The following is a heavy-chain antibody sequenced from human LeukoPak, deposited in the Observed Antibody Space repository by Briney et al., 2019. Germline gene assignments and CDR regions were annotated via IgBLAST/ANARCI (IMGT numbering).Heavy chain of an antibody. CDR2: SNSDGSST. CDR3: AKDQGGSTIFGVVIDILDAFDI. CDR1: GFTFSSYW. J-gene: IGHJ3*02. Sequence: GGSLRLSCAASGFTFSSYWMHWVRQAPGKGLVWVSRSNSDGSSTNYADSVKGRFTISRDTSKNTLYLQMDSLRAEDTAMYYCAKDQGGSTIFGVVIDILDAFDIWGQGTMVTVSS. D-gene: IGHD3-3*01. V-gene: IGHV3-74*01.